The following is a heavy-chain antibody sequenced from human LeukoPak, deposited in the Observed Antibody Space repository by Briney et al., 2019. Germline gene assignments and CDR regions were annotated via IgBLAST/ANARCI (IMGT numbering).Heavy chain of an antibody. CDR2: INPNSGGT. D-gene: IGHD6-6*01. J-gene: IGHJ6*03. Sequence: ASVKVSCKASGYTFTSYYMHWVRQAPGQGLEWMGWINPNSGGTNYAQKFQGRVTMTRDTSISTAYMELSRLRSDDTAVYYCARDHLAARDYYYYYMDVWGKGTTVTVSS. CDR1: GYTFTSYY. CDR3: ARDHLAARDYYYYYMDV. V-gene: IGHV1-2*02.